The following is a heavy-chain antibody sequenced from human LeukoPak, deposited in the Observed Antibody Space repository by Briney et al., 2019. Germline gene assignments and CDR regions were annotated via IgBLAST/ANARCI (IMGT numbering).Heavy chain of an antibody. CDR1: GYTFTSYG. Sequence: ASVKVSCKASGYTFTSYGISWVRQAPGQGLEWMGWISAYNGNTNYAQKLQGRVTMTTDTFTSTAYMELRSLRSDDTAVYYCARSPARYYYYYMDVWGKGTTVTVSS. CDR2: ISAYNGNT. V-gene: IGHV1-18*01. J-gene: IGHJ6*03. CDR3: ARSPARYYYYYMDV.